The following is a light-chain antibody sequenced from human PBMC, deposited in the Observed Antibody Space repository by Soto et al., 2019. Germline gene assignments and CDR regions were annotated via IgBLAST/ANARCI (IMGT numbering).Light chain of an antibody. Sequence: EIVMTQSPATLSVSPGERATFSCRASQSVSSNLAWYQQKPGQAPRLLIYGASIRATGIPARFSGSGSGTEFTLTISSLQSEDFAVYYCQQFNIWPHMLSFGGGTKLEMK. CDR1: QSVSSN. CDR3: QQFNIWPHMLS. V-gene: IGKV3-15*01. CDR2: GAS. J-gene: IGKJ4*01.